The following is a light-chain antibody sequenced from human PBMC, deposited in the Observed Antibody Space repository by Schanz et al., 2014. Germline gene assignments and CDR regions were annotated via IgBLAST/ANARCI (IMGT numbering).Light chain of an antibody. CDR1: QSVTNN. J-gene: IGKJ1*01. CDR3: QQYGSLPTT. V-gene: IGKV3-15*01. Sequence: EIVMTQSPATLSVSPGERATLSCRASQSVTNNLAWYQQKPGQAPRLLINGASTRATGIPARFSGSGSGTEFNLTISSLQSEDFAVYYCQQYGSLPTTFGQGTKVEIK. CDR2: GAS.